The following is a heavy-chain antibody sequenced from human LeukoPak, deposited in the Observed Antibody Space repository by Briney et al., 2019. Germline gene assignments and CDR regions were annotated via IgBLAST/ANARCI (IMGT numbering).Heavy chain of an antibody. CDR1: GGTFSSYA. CDR3: ARDADSSGYKVSVRFDP. CDR2: IIPIFGTA. Sequence: ASVKVSCKASGGTFSSYAISWVQQAPGQGLEWMGGIIPIFGTANYAQKFQGRVTITTDESTSTAYMELSSLRSEDTAVYYCARDADSSGYKVSVRFDPWGQGTLVTVSS. D-gene: IGHD3-22*01. J-gene: IGHJ5*02. V-gene: IGHV1-69*05.